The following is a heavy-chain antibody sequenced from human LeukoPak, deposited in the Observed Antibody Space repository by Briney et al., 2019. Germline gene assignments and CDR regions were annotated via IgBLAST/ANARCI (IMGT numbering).Heavy chain of an antibody. Sequence: SETLSLTCAVYGGSFSGYYWCWIRQPPGKGLEWIGEINHSGSTNYNPSLKSRVTISVDTSKNQFSLKLSSVTAADTAVYYCARGGVGATDYWGQGTLVTVSS. CDR1: GGSFSGYY. V-gene: IGHV4-34*01. D-gene: IGHD1-26*01. CDR3: ARGGVGATDY. CDR2: INHSGST. J-gene: IGHJ4*02.